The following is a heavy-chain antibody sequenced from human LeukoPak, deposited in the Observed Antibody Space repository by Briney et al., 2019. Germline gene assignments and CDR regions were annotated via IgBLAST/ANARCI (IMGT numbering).Heavy chain of an antibody. CDR1: GFTFSSHA. V-gene: IGHV3-23*01. CDR3: ARDSGPLAFDI. D-gene: IGHD3-10*01. CDR2: ISGTGGST. Sequence: GGSLRLSCAASGFTFSSHAMSWVRQAPGKGLEWVSTISGTGGSTYYADSVKGRFTISRDNAKNSLYLQMNSLRAEDTAVYYCARDSGPLAFDIWGQGTMVTVSS. J-gene: IGHJ3*02.